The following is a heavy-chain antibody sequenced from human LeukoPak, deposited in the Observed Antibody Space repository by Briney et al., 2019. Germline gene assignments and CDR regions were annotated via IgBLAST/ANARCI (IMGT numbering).Heavy chain of an antibody. CDR2: IYYSGST. Sequence: SETLSLTCTVSGDSISSGRSYWGWIRQPPGKGLGWIGSIYYSGSTYYNPSFKSRVTISVDTSKNQFSLKLSSVTAADTAVYYCASYSSSWLYYYYYGMDVWGQGTTVTVSS. V-gene: IGHV4-39*07. J-gene: IGHJ6*02. CDR3: ASYSSSWLYYYYYGMDV. D-gene: IGHD6-13*01. CDR1: GDSISSGRSY.